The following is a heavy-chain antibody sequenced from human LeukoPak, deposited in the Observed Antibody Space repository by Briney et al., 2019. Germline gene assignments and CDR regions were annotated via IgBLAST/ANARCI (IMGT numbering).Heavy chain of an antibody. CDR1: GFTFSSYS. V-gene: IGHV3-21*01. CDR2: ISSSSSYI. J-gene: IGHJ4*02. CDR3: ARGDRDLYCSSTSCYPVL. D-gene: IGHD2-2*01. Sequence: TGGSLRLSCVASGFTFSSYSMNWVRQAPGKGLEWVSSISSSSSYIYYADSVKGRFTISRDNAKNSLYLQMNILRAEDTAVYYCARGDRDLYCSSTSCYPVLGGQGTLVTVSS.